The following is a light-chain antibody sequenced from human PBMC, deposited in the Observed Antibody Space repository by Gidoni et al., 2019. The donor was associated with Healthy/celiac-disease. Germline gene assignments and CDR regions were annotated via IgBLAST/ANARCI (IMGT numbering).Light chain of an antibody. CDR2: QDS. Sequence: SYALTQPPSVSVSPGQTASITCSGDKLGDNYACWYQQKPGQSPVLVIYQDSKRPSGIPERFSGSNSGNTATLTFSGTQAMDEADYYCQAWDSSTVVFGGGTKLTVL. V-gene: IGLV3-1*01. J-gene: IGLJ2*01. CDR3: QAWDSSTVV. CDR1: KLGDNY.